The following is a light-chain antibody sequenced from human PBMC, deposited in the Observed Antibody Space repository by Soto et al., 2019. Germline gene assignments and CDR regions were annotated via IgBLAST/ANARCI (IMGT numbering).Light chain of an antibody. CDR3: QSYDSSLSAYV. CDR2: STS. Sequence: QSVLTQPPSVSGAPGQRVTISCTGSSSDIGAGYDVHWYQQLPGTAPNLLIYSTSNRPSGVPDRFSASKSGTSASLAITGLQAEDEADYYCQSYDSSLSAYVFGTGTKLTVL. V-gene: IGLV1-40*01. CDR1: SSDIGAGYD. J-gene: IGLJ1*01.